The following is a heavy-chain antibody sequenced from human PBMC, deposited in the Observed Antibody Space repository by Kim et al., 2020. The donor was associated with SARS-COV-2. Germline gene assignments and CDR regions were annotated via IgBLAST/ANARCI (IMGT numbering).Heavy chain of an antibody. CDR1: GFTFSSYG. CDR2: ISYDGSNK. D-gene: IGHD2-8*01. CDR3: AKDQGELMVYAIGVDY. J-gene: IGHJ4*02. Sequence: GGSLRLSCAASGFTFSSYGMHWVRQAPGKGLEWVAVISYDGSNKYYADSVKGRFTISRDNSKNTLYLQMNSLRAEDTAVYYCAKDQGELMVYAIGVDYWGQGTLVTVSS. V-gene: IGHV3-30*18.